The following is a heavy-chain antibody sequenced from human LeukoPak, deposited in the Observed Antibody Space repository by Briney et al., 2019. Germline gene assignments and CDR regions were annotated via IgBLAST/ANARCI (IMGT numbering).Heavy chain of an antibody. V-gene: IGHV3-30*02. D-gene: IGHD3-16*01. CDR2: IRYDGSNK. Sequence: GGSPRLSCAASGFTVSSNYMSWVRQAPGKGLEWVAFIRYDGSNKYYADSVKGRFTISRDNSKNTLYLQMNSLRAEDTAVYYCAKDEYDYVPNPVYYMDVWGKGTTVTISS. CDR3: AKDEYDYVPNPVYYMDV. J-gene: IGHJ6*03. CDR1: GFTVSSNY.